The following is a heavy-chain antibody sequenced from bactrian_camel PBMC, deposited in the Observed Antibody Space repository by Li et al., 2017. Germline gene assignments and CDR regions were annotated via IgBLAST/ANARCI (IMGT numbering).Heavy chain of an antibody. Sequence: VQLVESGGGLVQPGGSLGLSCAAFTASMLGAGWVRQAPGKGLEWVSGINSGGGRTYYADSVKGRFTISRDNAKNMLYLQMNSLKPEDTAMYYCAADFSNLQLARHYSNWGRGTQVTVS. D-gene: IGHD4*01. V-gene: IGHV3S40*01. CDR1: TASMLG. CDR3: AADFSNLQLARHYSN. CDR2: INSGGGRT. J-gene: IGHJ4*01.